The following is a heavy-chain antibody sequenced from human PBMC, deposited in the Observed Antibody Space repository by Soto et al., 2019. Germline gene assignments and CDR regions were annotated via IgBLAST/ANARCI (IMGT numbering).Heavy chain of an antibody. V-gene: IGHV3-9*01. J-gene: IGHJ4*02. D-gene: IGHD3-16*01. CDR1: GFPFEDNA. Sequence: RLSCAVSGFPFEDNAMHWVRRAPDTGLEWVSGINWKRDIGYAVSVKGRFTISSDNAENSLSLRTNSVRNEATALPYCAIAQDRGGRTTFIYWGQGTQVTVSS. CDR2: INWKRDI. CDR3: AIAQDRGGRTTFIY.